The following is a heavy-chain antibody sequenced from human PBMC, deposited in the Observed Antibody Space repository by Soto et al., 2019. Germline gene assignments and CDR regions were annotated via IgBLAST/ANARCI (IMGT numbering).Heavy chain of an antibody. CDR2: IYPGDSDT. CDR3: ARHGAIFGVANYYYYGMDV. CDR1: GYSFTSYW. V-gene: IGHV5-51*01. D-gene: IGHD3-3*01. Sequence: GESLKISCKGSGYSFTSYWIGWVRQMPGKGLEWMGIIYPGDSDTRYSPSFQGQVTISADKSISTAYLQWSSLKASDTAMYYCARHGAIFGVANYYYYGMDVWGQGTTVPVYS. J-gene: IGHJ6*02.